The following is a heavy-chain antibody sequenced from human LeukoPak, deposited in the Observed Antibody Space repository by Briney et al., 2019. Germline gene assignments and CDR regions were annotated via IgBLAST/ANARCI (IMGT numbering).Heavy chain of an antibody. CDR2: ISSSSDNI. CDR1: GFAFSGYS. J-gene: IGHJ3*02. Sequence: GGSLRLSCAASGFAFSGYSMNWVRQAPGKALEWVSSISSSSDNIYYADSVKGRFTISRDNAKNSLYLQMNSLRAEDTAVYYCARGAWDIWGQGTMVTASS. V-gene: IGHV3-21*01. CDR3: ARGAWDI.